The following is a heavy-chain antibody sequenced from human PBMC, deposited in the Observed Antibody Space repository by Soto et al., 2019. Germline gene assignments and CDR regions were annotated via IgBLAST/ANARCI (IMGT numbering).Heavy chain of an antibody. D-gene: IGHD1-26*01. J-gene: IGHJ5*02. V-gene: IGHV1-18*01. Sequence: QVQLVQSGAEVKKPGASVKVSCKASGYTFASYGISWVRQAPGQGLEWMGWISAYNGNTNYAQKLQGRVTMTTDTSTRTDYMELRSLRSDDTAVYYCASASGSSYWFDPWGQGTLVTVSS. CDR2: ISAYNGNT. CDR1: GYTFASYG. CDR3: ASASGSSYWFDP.